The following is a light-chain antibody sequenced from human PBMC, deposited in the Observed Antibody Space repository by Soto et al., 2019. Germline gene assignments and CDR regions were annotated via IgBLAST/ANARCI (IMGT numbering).Light chain of an antibody. CDR2: GAS. J-gene: IGKJ1*01. CDR1: QSLGSD. CDR3: QQYYNWPRT. V-gene: IGKV3-15*01. Sequence: EIVMTQSPGTLSLSPGDTDTLSCRASQSLGSDLAWYQQKPGQAPRLLIFGASARPTGIPARISGSGSGTECTRTISILRSEDFAVYCCQQYYNWPRTFGQGTKVEI.